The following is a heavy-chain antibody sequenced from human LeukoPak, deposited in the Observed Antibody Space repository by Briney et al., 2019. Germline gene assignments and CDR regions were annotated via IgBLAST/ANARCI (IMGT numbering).Heavy chain of an antibody. CDR1: GFTLSSHW. J-gene: IGHJ4*02. D-gene: IGHD5-18*01. CDR3: AKDLSGYSYPYYFDY. Sequence: GGSLRLSCAASGFTLSSHWMSWFRQAPGEGLEWVSAISGSGGSTYYADSVKGRFTISRDNSKNTLYLQMNSLRAEDTAVYYCAKDLSGYSYPYYFDYWGQGTLVTVSS. V-gene: IGHV3-23*01. CDR2: ISGSGGST.